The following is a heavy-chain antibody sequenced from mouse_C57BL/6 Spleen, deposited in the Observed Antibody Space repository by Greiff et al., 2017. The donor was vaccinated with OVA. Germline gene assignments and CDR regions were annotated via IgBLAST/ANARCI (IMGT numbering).Heavy chain of an antibody. J-gene: IGHJ1*03. CDR3: AKHHSNGYFDV. CDR1: GFSLTSYG. D-gene: IGHD2-5*01. Sequence: QVQLKESGPGLVAPSQSLSITCTVSGFSLTSYGVDWVRQPPGKGLGWLGVIWGGGSTNYNSALMSGLSISKDNSKSQVFLKMNRLQTDDTAMYYCAKHHSNGYFDVWGTGTTVTVSS. CDR2: IWGGGST. V-gene: IGHV2-9*01.